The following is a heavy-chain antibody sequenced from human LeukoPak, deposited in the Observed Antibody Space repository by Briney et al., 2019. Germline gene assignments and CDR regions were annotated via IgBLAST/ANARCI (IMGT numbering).Heavy chain of an antibody. CDR2: IYHSGST. D-gene: IGHD2-2*02. J-gene: IGHJ4*02. V-gene: IGHV4-30-2*01. CDR3: ASVVVVPAAIRDY. CDR1: GGSISSGGYY. Sequence: PSETLSLTCTVSGGSISSGGYYWSWIRQPPGKGLEWIGYIYHSGSTYYNPSLKSRVTISVDRSKNQFSLKLSSVTAADTAVYYCASVVVVPAAIRDYWGQGTLVTVSS.